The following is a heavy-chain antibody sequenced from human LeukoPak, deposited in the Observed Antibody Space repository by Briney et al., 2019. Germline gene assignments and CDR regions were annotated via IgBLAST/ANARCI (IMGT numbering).Heavy chain of an antibody. CDR2: IYYSGST. D-gene: IGHD5-24*01. V-gene: IGHV4-39*06. CDR3: ARDGYNPIDY. Sequence: SETLSLTCTVSGDSISSSSYYWGWIRQPPGKGLEWIGSIYYSGSTYYNPSLKSRVTISVDTSKNQFPLKLSSVTAADTAVYYCARDGYNPIDYWGQGTLVTVSS. CDR1: GDSISSSSYY. J-gene: IGHJ4*02.